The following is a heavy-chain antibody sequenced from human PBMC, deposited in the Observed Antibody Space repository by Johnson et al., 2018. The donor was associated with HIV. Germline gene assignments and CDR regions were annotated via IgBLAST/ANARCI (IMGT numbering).Heavy chain of an antibody. CDR2: IRYDGSNK. J-gene: IGHJ3*02. CDR1: GFNFSNYG. CDR3: ASGLCTWVAVDI. Sequence: QVQLVESGGGVVQPGGSLRLSCAASGFNFSNYGIHWVRQAPGKGLEWVAFIRYDGSNKYYADSMKVRFTISRDNSKNTRYMQMNSRRAEDTALYYGASGLCTWVAVDIWGQGTMVTVSS. D-gene: IGHD2-8*01. V-gene: IGHV3-30*02.